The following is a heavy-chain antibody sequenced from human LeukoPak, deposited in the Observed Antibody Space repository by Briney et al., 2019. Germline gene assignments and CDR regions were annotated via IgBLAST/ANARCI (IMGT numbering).Heavy chain of an antibody. CDR1: GGTFSSYA. D-gene: IGHD3-9*01. CDR3: AREGLRYFDWLLGAFDI. Sequence: GASVKLSCTASGGTFSSYAISWVRQAPGRGLEWMGGIIPIFGTANYAQKFQGRVTITTDESTSTAYLELSSLRSEDTAVYYCAREGLRYFDWLLGAFDIWGQGTMVTVSS. V-gene: IGHV1-69*05. CDR2: IIPIFGTA. J-gene: IGHJ3*02.